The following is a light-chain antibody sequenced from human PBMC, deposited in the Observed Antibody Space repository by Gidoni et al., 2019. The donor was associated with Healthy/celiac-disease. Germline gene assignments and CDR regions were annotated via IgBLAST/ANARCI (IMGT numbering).Light chain of an antibody. V-gene: IGLV2-8*01. CDR2: EVT. CDR3: TSYAGRNILV. CDR1: SSDIGYYNY. J-gene: IGLJ2*01. Sequence: QSALTQPPSASGSPGQSVTISCTGTSSDIGYYNYVSWYQQHPGKAPQLMIYEVTKRPSGVPDRFSGSKSANTASLTVSGLQAEDEGDYYCTSYAGRNILVFGGGTKLTVL.